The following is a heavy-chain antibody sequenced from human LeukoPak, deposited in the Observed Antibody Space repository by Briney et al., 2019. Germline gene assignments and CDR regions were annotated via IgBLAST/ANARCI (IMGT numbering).Heavy chain of an antibody. CDR3: ARGVAYYYDSSGYFDY. V-gene: IGHV4-4*07. D-gene: IGHD3-22*01. CDR2: IYISGST. CDR1: GGSISSYY. J-gene: IGHJ4*02. Sequence: SETLSLTCTVSGGSISSYYLSWIRQPPGKGLEWIGRIYISGSTNYNPSPKSRVAMSVDTSKNPFSLKLSSVTAADTAVYYCARGVAYYYDSSGYFDYWGQGTLVTVSS.